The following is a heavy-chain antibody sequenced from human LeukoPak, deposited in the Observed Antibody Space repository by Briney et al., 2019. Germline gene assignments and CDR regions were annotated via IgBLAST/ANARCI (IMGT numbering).Heavy chain of an antibody. D-gene: IGHD3-22*01. Sequence: SVTVSCKASGFTFTSSAVQWVRQARGQRLEWIGWIVVGSGNTNYAQKFQERVTITRDMSTSTAYMELSSLRSEDTAVYYCAASPDYYDSSGYSYYFDYWGQGTLVTVSS. V-gene: IGHV1-58*01. CDR1: GFTFTSSA. J-gene: IGHJ4*02. CDR3: AASPDYYDSSGYSYYFDY. CDR2: IVVGSGNT.